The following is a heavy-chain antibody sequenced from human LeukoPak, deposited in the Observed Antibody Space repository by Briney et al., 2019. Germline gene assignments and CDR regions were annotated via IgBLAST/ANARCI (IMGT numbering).Heavy chain of an antibody. J-gene: IGHJ4*02. V-gene: IGHV4-34*01. CDR2: INHNGST. CDR1: GCSFSGYY. Sequence: SQTLSLTRAVYGCSFSGYYWSWIRQSPGKGLEWLGEINHNGSTNYNPSLKSRVIISVVKSKNQFSMKLSSVTAADTAVYYCARADDYVWGSYRYRALEFWGQGTLVTVSS. D-gene: IGHD3-16*02. CDR3: ARADDYVWGSYRYRALEF.